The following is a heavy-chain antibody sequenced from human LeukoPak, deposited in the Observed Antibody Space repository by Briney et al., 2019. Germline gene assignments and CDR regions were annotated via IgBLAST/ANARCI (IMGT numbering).Heavy chain of an antibody. D-gene: IGHD3-22*01. CDR2: INTNTGNP. J-gene: IGHJ4*02. CDR3: ARVDYDSSGYYSMFDY. Sequence: ASVKVSCKASGYTFTNYAMNWVRQAPGQGLEWMGWINTNTGNPTYAQGFTGRFVFSLDTSVSTAYLQISSLKAEDTAVYYCARVDYDSSGYYSMFDYWGQGTLVTVSS. V-gene: IGHV7-4-1*02. CDR1: GYTFTNYA.